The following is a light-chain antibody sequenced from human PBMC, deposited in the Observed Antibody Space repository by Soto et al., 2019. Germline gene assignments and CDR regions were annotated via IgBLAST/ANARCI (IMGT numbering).Light chain of an antibody. CDR2: QDT. J-gene: IGLJ2*01. CDR3: QAWDRNTML. Sequence: SYELTPPPSVSVSPGQTASITCSGDKLGEKYVSWHQQKPGQSPVAVIYQDTKRPSGIPDRFSGSNSGNTATLTISGTQAMDEADYYCQAWDRNTMLFGGGTKLTVL. V-gene: IGLV3-1*01. CDR1: KLGEKY.